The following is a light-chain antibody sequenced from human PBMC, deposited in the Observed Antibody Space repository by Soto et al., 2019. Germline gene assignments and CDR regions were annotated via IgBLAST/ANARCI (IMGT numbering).Light chain of an antibody. CDR1: QTIDTN. Sequence: EIVMTQSPGTLSVSPGERATLSCRASQTIDTNLAWYQQKPGQAPRLLIFGASTRATGIPARFSGSGSGTEFSLTITSLQSEDFAVYYCQHYVNWPLTFGGGTKVESK. CDR3: QHYVNWPLT. CDR2: GAS. V-gene: IGKV3-15*01. J-gene: IGKJ4*01.